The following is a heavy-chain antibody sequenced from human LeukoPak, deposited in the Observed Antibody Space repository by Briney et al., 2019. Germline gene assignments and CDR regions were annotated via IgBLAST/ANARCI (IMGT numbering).Heavy chain of an antibody. V-gene: IGHV3-23*01. CDR1: GFTFSNYA. D-gene: IGHD3-9*01. Sequence: GASLRLSCVASGFTFSNYAMSWVRQAPGKGLEWVSAITGSGTNRYYADSLKGRFTTSRDNSKNTVFLQMYSLRHEDTAIYYCVIWGDYDVLTGYYVPDYWGQGTLVTVAS. CDR2: ITGSGTNR. CDR3: VIWGDYDVLTGYYVPDY. J-gene: IGHJ4*02.